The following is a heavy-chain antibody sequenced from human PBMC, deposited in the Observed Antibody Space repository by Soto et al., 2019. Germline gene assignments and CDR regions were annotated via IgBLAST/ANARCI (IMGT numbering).Heavy chain of an antibody. J-gene: IGHJ5*02. Sequence: SETLSLTCGVSGYSMTSCFYWAWLRQAPGKGLEGIGSVYHSGATYYNQSPQSRVTISAETTNNQFFLHLMTVGAADEGTYYCWGERSFVRPTGWFEPWGQGIQVTVSS. CDR2: VYHSGAT. D-gene: IGHD6-13*01. V-gene: IGHV4-38-2*02. CDR1: GYSMTSCFY. CDR3: WGERSFVRPTGWFEP.